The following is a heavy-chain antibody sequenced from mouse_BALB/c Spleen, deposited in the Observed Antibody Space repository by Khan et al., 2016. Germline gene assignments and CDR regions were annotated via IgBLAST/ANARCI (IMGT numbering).Heavy chain of an antibody. J-gene: IGHJ3*01. V-gene: IGHV1-80*01. CDR3: ARAGGGPAY. CDR2: IYPGDGDT. CDR1: GYAFSSYW. Sequence: QVPLQQSGAELVRPGSSVKISCKASGYAFSSYWMNWVKQRPGQGLEWIGQIYPGDGDTNYTGKFKGKATLTAEKSSSTAYMQRSSLTSEDSAVYFWARAGGGPAYWGQGTLVTVSA.